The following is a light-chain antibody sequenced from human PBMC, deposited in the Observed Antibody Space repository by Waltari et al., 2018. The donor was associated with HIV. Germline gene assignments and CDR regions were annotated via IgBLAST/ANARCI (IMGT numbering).Light chain of an antibody. J-gene: IGLJ2*01. CDR3: QSYDRSLSASVV. CDR2: GNK. Sequence: QSVLTQPPSVSGAPGQRVTISCTGGSSNIGADYDVHWYQQIPGTAPKLLMSGNKKRPSGAPDRFSASESGTSASLAITGLQAGDEADYFCQSYDRSLSASVVFGGGTKLTVL. CDR1: SSNIGADYD. V-gene: IGLV1-40*01.